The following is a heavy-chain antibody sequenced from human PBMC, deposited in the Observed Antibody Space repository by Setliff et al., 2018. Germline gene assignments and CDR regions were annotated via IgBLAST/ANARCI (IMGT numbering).Heavy chain of an antibody. CDR2: IYHNGNS. D-gene: IGHD6-19*01. CDR3: ASFIIGGWQNWFDP. Sequence: SETLSLTCSVSGYSISSGYYWGWIRQPPGKGLEWIGSIYHNGNSYYNPSLKSRVTISVDTSKNQLSLKLNSVTAADTAVYYCASFIIGGWQNWFDPWGHGTQVTVSS. J-gene: IGHJ5*02. CDR1: GYSISSGYY. V-gene: IGHV4-38-2*01.